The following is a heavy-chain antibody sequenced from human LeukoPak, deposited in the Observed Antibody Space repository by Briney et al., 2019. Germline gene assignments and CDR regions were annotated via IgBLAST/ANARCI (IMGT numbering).Heavy chain of an antibody. D-gene: IGHD3-9*01. V-gene: IGHV3-23*01. CDR1: GFTFSSYA. J-gene: IGHJ3*02. CDR2: IIGVGGST. Sequence: PGGSLRLSCAASGFTFSSYAMSWVRQAPGKGLEWASAIIGVGGSTYYADSVKGRFTISRDNSKNTLYLQMNSLRAEDTAVYYCAKVTYYDILTGYWPSGAFDIWGQGTMVTVSS. CDR3: AKVTYYDILTGYWPSGAFDI.